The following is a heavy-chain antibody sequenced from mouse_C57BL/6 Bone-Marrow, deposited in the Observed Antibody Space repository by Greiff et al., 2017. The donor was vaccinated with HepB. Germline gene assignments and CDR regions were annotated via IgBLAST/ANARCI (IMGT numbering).Heavy chain of an antibody. D-gene: IGHD1-1*01. CDR1: GYSFTGYY. CDR3: ARSPYYYGSSYPSY. V-gene: IGHV1-31*01. Sequence: VQLKESGPELVKPGASVKISCKASGYSFTGYYMHWVKQSHGNILDWIGYIYPYNGVSSYNQKFKGKATLTVDKSSSTAYMEIRSLTSEDSAVYYCARSPYYYGSSYPSYWGQGTLVTVSA. CDR2: IYPYNGVS. J-gene: IGHJ3*01.